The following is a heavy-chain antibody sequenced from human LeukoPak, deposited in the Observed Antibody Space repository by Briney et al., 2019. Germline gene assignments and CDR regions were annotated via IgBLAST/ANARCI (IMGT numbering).Heavy chain of an antibody. V-gene: IGHV3-23*01. Sequence: GGSLRLSCAASGFTFSSYAMSWVRQAPGKGLEWVSAISGSGGSTYYADSVKGRFTISRDNSKNTLYLQMNSLRAEDTAVYYCAKPPSGYCSSTSCYSFDYWGQGTLVTVSS. D-gene: IGHD2-2*01. J-gene: IGHJ4*02. CDR2: ISGSGGST. CDR1: GFTFSSYA. CDR3: AKPPSGYCSSTSCYSFDY.